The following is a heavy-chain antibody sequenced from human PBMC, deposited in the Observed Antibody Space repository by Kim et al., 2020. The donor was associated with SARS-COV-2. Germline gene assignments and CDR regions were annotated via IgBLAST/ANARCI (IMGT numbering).Heavy chain of an antibody. V-gene: IGHV3-23*01. J-gene: IGHJ4*02. CDR2: ISGSGAST. D-gene: IGHD2-21*01. Sequence: GGSLRLSCAASGFTFSSYAMRWVRQAPGKGLEWVAAISGSGASTYYADSVKGRFTISRDNSKNTLYLQMNSLRAEDAALYYCAKTLGVISTHPGDYWGQGTLVTVSS. CDR3: AKTLGVISTHPGDY. CDR1: GFTFSSYA.